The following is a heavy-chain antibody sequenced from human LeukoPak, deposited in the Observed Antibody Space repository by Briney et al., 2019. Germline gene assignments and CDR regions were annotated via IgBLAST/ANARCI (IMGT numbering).Heavy chain of an antibody. Sequence: PGGSLRLSCAASGFTFSDNYMTWVRQAPGKGLEWVGRVKRKSDGGTADYAAPVEGRFTISRDDSKNTLYLQINSLKTEDTAIYYCIAFESGRYHWGQGTLVTVSS. CDR3: IAFESGRYH. CDR1: GFTFSDNY. CDR2: VKRKSDGGTA. J-gene: IGHJ5*02. D-gene: IGHD2-15*01. V-gene: IGHV3-15*01.